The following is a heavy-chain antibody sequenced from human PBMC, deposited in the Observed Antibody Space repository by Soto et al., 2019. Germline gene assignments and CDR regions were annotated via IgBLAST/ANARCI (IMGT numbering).Heavy chain of an antibody. CDR2: MRTGSGDT. Sequence: QVQLVQSGAEVKRPVASVRFSCKASRYTFTSYDIFWVRQSPGQGLEWMGWMRTGSGDTHYAQKFQGRVTMTRDTSISTAYMELNNLVSDDTAVYYCARRSTTYLNEVIYDIWGQGTLVTVSS. J-gene: IGHJ1*01. D-gene: IGHD1-26*01. V-gene: IGHV1-2*02. CDR1: RYTFTSYD. CDR3: ARRSTTYLNEVIYDI.